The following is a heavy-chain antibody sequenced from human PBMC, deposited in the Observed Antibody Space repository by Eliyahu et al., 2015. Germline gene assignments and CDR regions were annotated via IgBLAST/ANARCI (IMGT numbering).Heavy chain of an antibody. V-gene: IGHV4-31*03. CDR1: GGSIXRGXXY. CDR2: IYYSGST. Sequence: QVLLQESGPGLVKPSQTLSLTCTVSGGSIXRGXXYWSWIRPDPGKGLEWIGYIYYSGSTYYNPSLKSRVTISVDTSKNHFSLKTSSVTAADTAVYYCARGRGGFGYGYDYGMDVWGQGTTVTVSS. CDR3: ARGRGGFGYGYDYGMDV. J-gene: IGHJ6*02. D-gene: IGHD5-18*01.